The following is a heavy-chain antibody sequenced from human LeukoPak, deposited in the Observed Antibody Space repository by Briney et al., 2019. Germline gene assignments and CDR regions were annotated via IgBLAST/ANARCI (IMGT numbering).Heavy chain of an antibody. V-gene: IGHV1-8*01. CDR2: MNPNSGKT. D-gene: IGHD4-23*01. J-gene: IGHJ4*02. CDR3: TRETPSRYFDY. Sequence: ASVKFSCKASGYTLTSYDINWVRQATGQGLEWMGWMNPNSGKTGYAQKFQGRITITRNTSISTAYMELSSLRSEDTAVYYCTRETPSRYFDYWGQGTLVTVSS. CDR1: GYTLTSYD.